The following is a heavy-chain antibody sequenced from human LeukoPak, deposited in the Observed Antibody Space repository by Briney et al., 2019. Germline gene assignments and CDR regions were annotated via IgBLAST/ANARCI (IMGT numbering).Heavy chain of an antibody. CDR2: INPSGGST. Sequence: ASVKVSCKASGYTFTHYDMNWVRQAPGQGLEWMGIINPSGGSTSYAQKFQGRVTMTRDTSTSTVYMELSSLRSEDTAVYYCARDWAATTDKAVYYFDYWGQGTLVTVSS. V-gene: IGHV1-46*01. CDR3: ARDWAATTDKAVYYFDY. CDR1: GYTFTHYD. D-gene: IGHD5-24*01. J-gene: IGHJ4*02.